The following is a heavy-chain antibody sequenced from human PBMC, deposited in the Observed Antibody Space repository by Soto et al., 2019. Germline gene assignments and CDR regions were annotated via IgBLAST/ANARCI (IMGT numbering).Heavy chain of an antibody. Sequence: GASVKVSCKASGYTFTTYGISWVRQAPGQGLEWMGWISGYTGKTHYAPRLQGRVTMTTDTSTSTAYMELRSLRSDDTAVYYCAREGYIYGGKGPLVTVSS. D-gene: IGHD5-12*01. CDR2: ISGYTGKT. J-gene: IGHJ4*02. CDR1: GYTFTTYG. V-gene: IGHV1-18*01. CDR3: AREGYIY.